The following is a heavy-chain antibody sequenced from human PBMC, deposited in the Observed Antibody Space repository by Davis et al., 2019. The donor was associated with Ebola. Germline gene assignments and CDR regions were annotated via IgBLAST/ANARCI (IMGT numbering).Heavy chain of an antibody. D-gene: IGHD4-17*01. CDR1: GYTFTSYA. Sequence: ASVKVSCKASGYTFTSYAMHWVRQAPGQRLEWMGWINDGNGNTKYSQKFQGRVTITADESTSTAYMELSSLRSEDTAVYYCARYGMGDYGDYYYFDYWGQGTLVTVSS. CDR2: INDGNGNT. V-gene: IGHV1-3*01. CDR3: ARYGMGDYGDYYYFDY. J-gene: IGHJ4*02.